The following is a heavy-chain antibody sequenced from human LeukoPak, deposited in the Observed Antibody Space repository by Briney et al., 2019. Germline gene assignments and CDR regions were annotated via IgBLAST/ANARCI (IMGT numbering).Heavy chain of an antibody. V-gene: IGHV3-23*01. Sequence: GGSLRLSCAASGFTFSSYAMSWVRQAPGKGLDWVSVISGSGGSTYYADSVKGRFTISRDNSKNTLYLQMNSLRAEDTAVYYCARGHSSGWVNWFDPWGQGTLVTVSS. J-gene: IGHJ5*02. CDR2: ISGSGGST. CDR1: GFTFSSYA. CDR3: ARGHSSGWVNWFDP. D-gene: IGHD6-19*01.